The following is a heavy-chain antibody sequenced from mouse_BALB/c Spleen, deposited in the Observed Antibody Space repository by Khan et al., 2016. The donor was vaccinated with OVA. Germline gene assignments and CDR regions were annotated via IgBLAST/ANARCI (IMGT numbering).Heavy chain of an antibody. CDR2: ISYSGRT. D-gene: IGHD1-2*01. Sequence: EVQLQESGPGLVKPSQSLSLTCTVTGYSITSGYGWNWIRQFPGNKLEWMGYISYSGRTNYNPSLQSRISITRDTSKNQFFLQLNSVTTEDTATYYCARTARIKYWGQGTTLTVSS. J-gene: IGHJ2*01. V-gene: IGHV3-2*02. CDR3: ARTARIKY. CDR1: GYSITSGYG.